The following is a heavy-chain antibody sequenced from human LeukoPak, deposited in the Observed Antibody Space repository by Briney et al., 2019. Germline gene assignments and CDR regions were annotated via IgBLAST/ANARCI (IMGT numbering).Heavy chain of an antibody. Sequence: GGSLRLSCAASGFTVSSNYMSWVRQAPGKGLEWVSVIYSGGSTYYADSVKGRFTISRDNSKNTLYLQMNSLRAEDTAVYYCAMTTVAGTFDYWGQGTLVTVSS. CDR1: GFTVSSNY. D-gene: IGHD6-19*01. CDR3: AMTTVAGTFDY. J-gene: IGHJ4*02. CDR2: IYSGGST. V-gene: IGHV3-53*01.